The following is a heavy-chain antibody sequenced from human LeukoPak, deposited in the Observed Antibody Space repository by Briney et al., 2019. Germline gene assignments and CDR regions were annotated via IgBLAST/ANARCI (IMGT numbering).Heavy chain of an antibody. CDR1: GGSISSSNYY. V-gene: IGHV4-39*07. Sequence: SETLSLTCTVSGGSISSSNYYWGWIRQPPGKGLECIGSIYYSGRTYYNPSLKSRVTISVDTSKNQLSLNLTSVTAADTAVYYCARIEYSSSCDYWGQGTLVIVSS. J-gene: IGHJ4*02. D-gene: IGHD6-6*01. CDR2: IYYSGRT. CDR3: ARIEYSSSCDY.